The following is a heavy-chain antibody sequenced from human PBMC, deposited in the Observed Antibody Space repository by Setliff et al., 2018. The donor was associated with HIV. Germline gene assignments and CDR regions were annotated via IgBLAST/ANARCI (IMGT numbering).Heavy chain of an antibody. CDR1: GGSVSSTSNY. Sequence: PSETLSLTCSVSGGSVSSTSNYWGWIRQPPGKGLEWIGSIYYSGSTYYNPSLKSRVTISVDTSKNQFSLKLSSVTAADTAVYYCARVDRVESAFDIWGQGAMVTVSS. D-gene: IGHD2-15*01. CDR2: IYYSGST. V-gene: IGHV4-39*01. J-gene: IGHJ3*02. CDR3: ARVDRVESAFDI.